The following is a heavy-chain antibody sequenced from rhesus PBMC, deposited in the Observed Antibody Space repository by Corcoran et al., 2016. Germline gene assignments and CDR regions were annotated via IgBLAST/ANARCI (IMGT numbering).Heavy chain of an antibody. CDR1: GGSISSSHW. J-gene: IGHJ4*01. CDR2: ISGSTGTT. CDR3: ARDSSGWPSHYFDY. Sequence: QVQLQESGPGLVKHSETMSLTCGVSGGSISSSHWWSWIRQHHGKGLEWIVYISGSTGTTYYNPSLKSRVTISKDTSKNQFSLKLSSVTAADTAVYYCARDSSGWPSHYFDYWGQGVLVTVSS. D-gene: IGHD6-31*01. V-gene: IGHV4S19*01.